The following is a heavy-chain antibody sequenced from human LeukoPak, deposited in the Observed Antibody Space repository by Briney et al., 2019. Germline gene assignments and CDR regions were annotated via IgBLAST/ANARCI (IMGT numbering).Heavy chain of an antibody. V-gene: IGHV3-21*04. CDR1: GFTFSSYS. Sequence: GGSLRLSCAASGFTFSSYSMNWVRQAPGKGLEWVSSISSSSSYIYYADSVKGRFTISRDNAKNSLYLQMNSLRAEDTAVYYCARAANYYDSKGFAGYWGQGTLVTVSS. J-gene: IGHJ4*02. D-gene: IGHD3-22*01. CDR3: ARAANYYDSKGFAGY. CDR2: ISSSSSYI.